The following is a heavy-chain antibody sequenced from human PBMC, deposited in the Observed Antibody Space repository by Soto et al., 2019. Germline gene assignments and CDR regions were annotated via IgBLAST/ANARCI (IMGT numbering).Heavy chain of an antibody. CDR2: INPNSGGT. V-gene: IGHV1-2*04. CDR3: ARDSLYCSGGSCYNWFDP. D-gene: IGHD2-15*01. J-gene: IGHJ5*02. CDR1: GYTFTGYY. Sequence: QVQLVQSGAEVKKPGASVKVSCKASGYTFTGYYMHWVRQAPGQGLEWMGWINPNSGGTNYAQTVRGWVTITRDTSISTASMELRRLRSDDTAVYYCARDSLYCSGGSCYNWFDPWGQGTLVTVSS.